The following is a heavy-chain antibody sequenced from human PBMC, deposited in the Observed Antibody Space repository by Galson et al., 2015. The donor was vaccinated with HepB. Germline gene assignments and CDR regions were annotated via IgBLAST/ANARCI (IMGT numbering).Heavy chain of an antibody. V-gene: IGHV3-11*01. Sequence: SLRLSCAASGFTFSDYYMSWIRQAPGKGLEWVSYISSSGSTIYYADSVKGRFAISRDNAKNSLYLQMNSLRAEDTAVYYCARDYCSGGSCPGGAAFDIWGQGTMVTVSS. CDR1: GFTFSDYY. CDR2: ISSSGSTI. D-gene: IGHD2-15*01. J-gene: IGHJ3*02. CDR3: ARDYCSGGSCPGGAAFDI.